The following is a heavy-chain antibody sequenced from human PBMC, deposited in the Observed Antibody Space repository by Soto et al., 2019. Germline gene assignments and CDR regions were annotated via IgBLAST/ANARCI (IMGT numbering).Heavy chain of an antibody. CDR3: AKNSGWFNT. V-gene: IGHV3-23*01. D-gene: IGHD3-10*01. CDR1: GFPFRSAD. J-gene: IGHJ5*02. Sequence: WGSLRLSCAASGFPFRSADMTWVRQAPGKGLDWVSTIDGSGGTTYYADSVKGRFTISRDNSMNTVYLQMNSLRADDTALYYCAKNSGWFNTWGQGALVTVSS. CDR2: IDGSGGTT.